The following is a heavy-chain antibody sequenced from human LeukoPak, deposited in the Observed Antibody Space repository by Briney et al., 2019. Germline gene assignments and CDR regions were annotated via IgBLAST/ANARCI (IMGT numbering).Heavy chain of an antibody. CDR3: AREGYCSGGSCYSDAFDI. CDR1: GYTFTSYG. V-gene: IGHV1-18*01. CDR2: ISAYNGNT. D-gene: IGHD2-15*01. Sequence: ASVKVSRKASGYTFTSYGISWVRQAPGQGLEWMGWISAYNGNTNYAQKLQGRVTMTTDTSTSTAYMELRSLRSDDTAVYYCAREGYCSGGSCYSDAFDIWGQGTMVTVSS. J-gene: IGHJ3*02.